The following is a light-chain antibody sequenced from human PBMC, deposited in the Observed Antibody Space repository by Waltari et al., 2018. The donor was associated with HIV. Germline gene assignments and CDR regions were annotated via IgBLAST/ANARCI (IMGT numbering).Light chain of an antibody. V-gene: IGLV2-14*01. CDR2: EGN. Sequence: QSALTQPASVSGSPGQSITISCTGTNNDVTDYTYFSWYHHHPGKAPKVIIYEGNNRPSGVSNRFSGSKSGNTASLTISGLQAEDEADYFCTSYISSSSPVFGGWTKLTVL. CDR1: NNDVTDYTY. J-gene: IGLJ3*02. CDR3: TSYISSSSPV.